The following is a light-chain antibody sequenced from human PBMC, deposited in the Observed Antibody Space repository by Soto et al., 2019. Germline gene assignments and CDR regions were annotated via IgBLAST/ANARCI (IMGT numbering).Light chain of an antibody. CDR3: QQFGGSPPVS. Sequence: EIVLTQSPGTLSLSPGERATLSCRASQTVNSYYLAWYQQKPGQAPKLLIYSASSRATDIPDRFSGSGSGTDFTLTISRLDPEDSAVYYCQQFGGSPPVSFGGGTKVEIK. J-gene: IGKJ4*01. CDR2: SAS. CDR1: QTVNSYY. V-gene: IGKV3-20*01.